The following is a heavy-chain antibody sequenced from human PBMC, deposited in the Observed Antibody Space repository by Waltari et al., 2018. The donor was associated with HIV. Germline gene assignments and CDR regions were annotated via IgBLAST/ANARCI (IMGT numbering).Heavy chain of an antibody. V-gene: IGHV3-23*01. J-gene: IGHJ4*02. D-gene: IGHD3-22*01. CDR1: GLAFVSYA. CDR3: AKAFYEDTAYYYDF. Sequence: EVQLMESGGGLVQPGGSRSPSCAASGLAFVSYAITWVRQSPERGLEWVAAIDGSGTKSFYADSVKGRFTLSRDNSKNTVFLQMNSLRAADTAIYYCAKAFYEDTAYYYDFWGRGTRVTVSS. CDR2: IDGSGTKS.